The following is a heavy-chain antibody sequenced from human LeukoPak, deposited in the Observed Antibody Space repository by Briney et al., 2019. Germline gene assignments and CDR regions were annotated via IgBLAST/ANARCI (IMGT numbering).Heavy chain of an antibody. Sequence: SETLSLTCTVSGGSISSYYWAWIRQPPGKGLEWIGSIYYGGTTYYSPSLKSRVTISADSSKNQFSLRLTSVTAADTAVYYCARRGLAVAAHWGQGSLVTVSS. D-gene: IGHD6-19*01. J-gene: IGHJ4*02. CDR1: GGSISSYY. V-gene: IGHV4-39*01. CDR2: IYYGGTT. CDR3: ARRGLAVAAH.